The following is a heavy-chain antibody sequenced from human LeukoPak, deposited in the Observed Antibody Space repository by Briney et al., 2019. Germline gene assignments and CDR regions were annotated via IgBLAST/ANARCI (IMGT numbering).Heavy chain of an antibody. D-gene: IGHD6-13*01. CDR2: IYSGGST. CDR3: AKDRVIYSSCPDY. J-gene: IGHJ4*02. CDR1: GFTVSSNY. V-gene: IGHV3-53*01. Sequence: GGSLRLSCAASGFTVSSNYMSWVRQAPGKGLEWVSVIYSGGSTYYADSVKGRFTISRDNSKNTLYLQMNSLRAEDTAVYYCAKDRVIYSSCPDYWGQGTLVTVSS.